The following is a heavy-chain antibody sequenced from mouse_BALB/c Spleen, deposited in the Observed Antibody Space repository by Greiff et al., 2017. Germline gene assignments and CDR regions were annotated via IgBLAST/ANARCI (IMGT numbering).Heavy chain of an antibody. CDR2: ISYSGST. CDR3: ASNYGIMDY. V-gene: IGHV3-2*02. Sequence: EVHLVESGPGLVKPSQSLSLTCTVTGYSITSDYAWNWIRQFPGNKLEWMGYISYSGSTSYNPSLKSRISITRDTSKNQFFLQLNSVTTEDTATYYCASNYGIMDYWGQGTSVTVSS. CDR1: GYSITSDYA. J-gene: IGHJ4*01. D-gene: IGHD1-1*01.